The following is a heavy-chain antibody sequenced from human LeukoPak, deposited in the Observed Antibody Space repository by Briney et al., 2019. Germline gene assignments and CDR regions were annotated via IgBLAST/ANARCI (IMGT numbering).Heavy chain of an antibody. CDR2: IIPIFGTA. CDR3: ARDQGAGDAQDY. V-gene: IGHV1-69*01. CDR1: GGTFSSYA. J-gene: IGHJ4*02. Sequence: SVKVSCKASGGTFSSYANSWVRQAPGQGLEWMGGIIPIFGTANYAQKFQGRVTITADESTSTAYMELSSLRSEDTAVYYCARDQGAGDAQDYWGQGTLVTVSS. D-gene: IGHD7-27*01.